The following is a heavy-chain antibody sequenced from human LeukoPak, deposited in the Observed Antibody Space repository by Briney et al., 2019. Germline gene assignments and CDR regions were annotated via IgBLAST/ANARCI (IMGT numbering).Heavy chain of an antibody. J-gene: IGHJ5*02. CDR1: EFTFSSYG. V-gene: IGHV3-30*18. CDR2: ISYDGSNK. CDR3: ANRTSTWFDT. D-gene: IGHD1-14*01. Sequence: PGRSLRLSCAASEFTFSSYGMHWVRQAPGKGLEWVAVISYDGSNKYYADSVKGRFTISRDNSKNTLYLQMNSLRAEDTAVYYCANRTSTWFDTWGQGTLVTVSS.